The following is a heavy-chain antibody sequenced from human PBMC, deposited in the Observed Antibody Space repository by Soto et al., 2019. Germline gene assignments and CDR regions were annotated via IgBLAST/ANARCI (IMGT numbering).Heavy chain of an antibody. CDR1: GFTVSTNY. CDR3: ASGQQVILRYYYGLDV. D-gene: IGHD6-13*01. CDR2: IYYDDGST. V-gene: IGHV3-53*02. J-gene: IGHJ6*02. Sequence: EVQLVETGGGLIQPGGSRRLSCAVSGFTVSTNYMSWVRQAPGKGLEWVSVIYYDDGSTYYADSVKGRFSISRDSSRNTLYLQMNSLRAEDTAVYYCASGQQVILRYYYGLDVWGQGTTVTVSS.